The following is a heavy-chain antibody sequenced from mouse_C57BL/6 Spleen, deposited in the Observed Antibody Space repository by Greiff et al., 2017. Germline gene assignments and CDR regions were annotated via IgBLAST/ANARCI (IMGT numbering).Heavy chain of an antibody. CDR2: IDPSDSYT. J-gene: IGHJ4*01. CDR1: GYTFTSYW. V-gene: IGHV1-59*01. Sequence: QLQQPGAELVRPGTSVKLSCKASGYTFTSYWMHWVKQRPGQGLEWIGVIDPSDSYTNYNQKFKGKATLTVDTSSSTAYMQLSSLTSEDSAVYYCARPTRYAMDYWGQGTSVTVSS. CDR3: ARPTRYAMDY.